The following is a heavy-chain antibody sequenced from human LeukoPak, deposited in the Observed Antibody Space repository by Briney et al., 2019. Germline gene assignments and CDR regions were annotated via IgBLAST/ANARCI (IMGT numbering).Heavy chain of an antibody. V-gene: IGHV4-4*02. CDR1: GGSISSSNW. J-gene: IGHJ3*02. D-gene: IGHD3-10*01. CDR2: IYHSGST. Sequence: PSGTLSLTCAVSGGSISSSNWWSWVRQPPVKGLEWIGEIYHSGSTNYNPSLKSRVTISVDKSKNQFSLKLSSVTAADTAVYYCARVRGSVRDAFDIWGQGTMVTVSS. CDR3: ARVRGSVRDAFDI.